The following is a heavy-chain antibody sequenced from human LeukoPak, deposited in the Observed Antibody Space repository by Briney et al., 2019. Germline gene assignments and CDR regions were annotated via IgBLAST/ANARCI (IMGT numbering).Heavy chain of an antibody. CDR2: MFHSGDT. V-gene: IGHV4-38-2*01. CDR3: AKVGAYGDYARHDY. Sequence: PSETLSLTCDVSGYSIRSGSYWGWIRQPPGKGLEWIGCMFHSGDTYHNPSLKSRVTISADTSKNQFSLKLTSVTAADTAVYYCAKVGAYGDYARHDYWVQATLVTVSS. J-gene: IGHJ4*02. D-gene: IGHD4-17*01. CDR1: GYSIRSGSY.